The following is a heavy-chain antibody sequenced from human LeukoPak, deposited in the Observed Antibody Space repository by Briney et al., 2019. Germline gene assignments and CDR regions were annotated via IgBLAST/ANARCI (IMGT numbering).Heavy chain of an antibody. D-gene: IGHD1-1*01. CDR1: RFTFSIG. J-gene: IGHJ4*02. V-gene: IGHV3-30*19. Sequence: GGSLTLSCAASRFTFSIGMHWGRRAPGKGLGGVAVLSIDGDGGKTYFADTVKGRFTISRDNSKKTVDLQMNNLRAEDTAVYYCARDADGNDQGGFDYWGEGTLVTVSS. CDR2: LSIDGDGGKT. CDR3: ARDADGNDQGGFDY.